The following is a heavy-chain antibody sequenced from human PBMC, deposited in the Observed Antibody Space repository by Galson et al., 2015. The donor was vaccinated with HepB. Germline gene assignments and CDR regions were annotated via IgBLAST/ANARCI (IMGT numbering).Heavy chain of an antibody. J-gene: IGHJ5*02. CDR3: ARADVSRGWFDP. V-gene: IGHV1-46*01. CDR1: GYTFTSYY. Sequence: SVKVSCKASGYTFTSYYMHWVRQAPGQGLEWMGIINPGGGSTSYAQKFQGRVTMTRDTSTSTVYMELSSLRSEDTAVYYCARADVSRGWFDPWGQGTLVTVSS. D-gene: IGHD3-10*01. CDR2: INPGGGST.